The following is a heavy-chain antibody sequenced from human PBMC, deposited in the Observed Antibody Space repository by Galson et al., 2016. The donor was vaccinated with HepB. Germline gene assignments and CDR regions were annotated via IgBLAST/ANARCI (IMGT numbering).Heavy chain of an antibody. D-gene: IGHD6-6*01. CDR3: TRLSDSSSSVDFDL. CDR2: IYPGDSDA. Sequence: QSGAEVKKPGESLKISCKGSGYTFTNYWIGWVRQMPGKGLEWMGVIYPGDSDARYSPSFQGQVTLSADKSFSTAYLQWSRLKASDTAIYYCTRLSDSSSSVDFDLWGRGTLVTVSS. CDR1: GYTFTNYW. J-gene: IGHJ2*01. V-gene: IGHV5-51*03.